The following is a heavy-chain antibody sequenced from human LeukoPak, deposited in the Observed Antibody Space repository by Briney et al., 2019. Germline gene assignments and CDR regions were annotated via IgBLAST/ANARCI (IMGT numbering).Heavy chain of an antibody. CDR3: ARASDGRFDY. Sequence: GSLTLSCAASGFTFGSYWMYWVRQAPGKGLVWVSRIKSDGTITNYAHSVKGRFTISRDNAKNTLHLQMSSLSAEDTAVYYCARASDGRFDYWGQGTVDPVSS. CDR2: IKSDGTIT. D-gene: IGHD5-24*01. CDR1: GFTFGSYW. J-gene: IGHJ4*02. V-gene: IGHV3-74*01.